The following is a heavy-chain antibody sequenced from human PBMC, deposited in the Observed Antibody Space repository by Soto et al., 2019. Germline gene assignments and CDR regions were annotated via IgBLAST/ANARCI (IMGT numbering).Heavy chain of an antibody. J-gene: IGHJ4*02. CDR2: ISSSGRTI. CDR3: ARNSEHFDY. CDR1: GFTLSDFY. Sequence: QVHLVESGGGLVKPGGSLRLSCAASGFTLSDFYMSWIRQAPGKGLEWVSYISSSGRTIFYADSVRGRFTISRVNAENSLYLQMNSLRAEDTALYYCARNSEHFDYWGQGTLVTVSS. D-gene: IGHD1-26*01. V-gene: IGHV3-11*01.